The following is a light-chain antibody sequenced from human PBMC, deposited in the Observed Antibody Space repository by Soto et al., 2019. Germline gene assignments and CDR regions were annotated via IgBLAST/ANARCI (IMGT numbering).Light chain of an antibody. J-gene: IGKJ1*01. CDR2: GAS. Sequence: DIQMTQSPPTLSASVGDRVTITCRASQSIRHYLAWYQQMPGKAPKLLIYGASTLQSGVPSRFRGSGSGTEFTLTISSLQPDDFGTYFCQHHNSYSQTFCQGTKVEIK. CDR1: QSIRHY. CDR3: QHHNSYSQT. V-gene: IGKV1-5*01.